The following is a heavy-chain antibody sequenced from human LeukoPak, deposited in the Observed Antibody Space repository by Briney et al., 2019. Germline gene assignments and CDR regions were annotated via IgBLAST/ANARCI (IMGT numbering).Heavy chain of an antibody. D-gene: IGHD6-6*01. J-gene: IGHJ6*02. CDR3: ARFFSSDGMDV. V-gene: IGHV1-8*01. Sequence: ASVKVSCKASGYTFTSYDINWVRQATGQGLEWMGWMNPNSGDTGYAQKFQGRVTMTRSTSISTAYMELSSLRSEDTAVYYCARFFSSDGMDVWGQGTTVTASS. CDR1: GYTFTSYD. CDR2: MNPNSGDT.